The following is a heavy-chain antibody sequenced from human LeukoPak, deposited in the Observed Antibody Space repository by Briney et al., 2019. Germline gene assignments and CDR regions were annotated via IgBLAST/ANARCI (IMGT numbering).Heavy chain of an antibody. CDR2: ISSSSSYI. J-gene: IGHJ5*02. CDR3: ARRFLEWFDNWFDP. D-gene: IGHD3-3*01. CDR1: GFTFSSYS. Sequence: GGSLRLSCAAPGFTFSSYSMNWVRQAPGKGLEWVSSISSSSSYIYYADSVKGRFTISRDNAKNSLYLQMNSLRAEDTAVYYCARRFLEWFDNWFDPWGQGTLVTVSS. V-gene: IGHV3-21*01.